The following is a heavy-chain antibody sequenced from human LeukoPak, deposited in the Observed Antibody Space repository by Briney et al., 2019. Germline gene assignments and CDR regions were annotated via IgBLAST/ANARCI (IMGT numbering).Heavy chain of an antibody. CDR2: FDPEDGET. D-gene: IGHD2-2*03. CDR1: GYTLAELS. J-gene: IGHJ3*02. V-gene: IGHV1-24*01. Sequence: ASVNVSCKVSGYTLAELSMHWVRQAPGKGLEWMGGFDPEDGETIYAQKFQGRVTMTEDTSTDTAYMELSSLRSEDTAVYYCATVLDIVVVPAAMGPFAFDIWGQGTMVTVSS. CDR3: ATVLDIVVVPAAMGPFAFDI.